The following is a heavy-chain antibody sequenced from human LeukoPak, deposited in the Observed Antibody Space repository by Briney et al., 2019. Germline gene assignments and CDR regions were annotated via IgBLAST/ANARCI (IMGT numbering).Heavy chain of an antibody. CDR3: ARGYCSGGSCYSILYYYYYMDV. D-gene: IGHD2-15*01. CDR2: IYHSGST. V-gene: IGHV4-4*02. J-gene: IGHJ6*03. Sequence: SGTLSLTCAVSGGSISSSNWWSWVRQPPGKGLEWIGEIYHSGSTNYNPSLKSRVTISVDKSKNQFSLKLSSVTAADTALYYCARGYCSGGSCYSILYYYYYMDVWGKGTTVTVSS. CDR1: GGSISSSNW.